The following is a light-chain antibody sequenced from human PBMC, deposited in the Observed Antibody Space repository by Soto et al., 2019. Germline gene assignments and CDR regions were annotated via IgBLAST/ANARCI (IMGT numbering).Light chain of an antibody. CDR2: DVS. CDR3: CSYAGSYPLV. Sequence: QSVLTQPRSVSGSPGQSVTISCTGTSSDVGGYNYVSWYHQHPGKAPKLMIYDVSKRPSGVPDRFSGSKSGNTASLTISGLQAEDEADYYCCSYAGSYPLVFGGGTKVTVL. V-gene: IGLV2-11*01. J-gene: IGLJ2*01. CDR1: SSDVGGYNY.